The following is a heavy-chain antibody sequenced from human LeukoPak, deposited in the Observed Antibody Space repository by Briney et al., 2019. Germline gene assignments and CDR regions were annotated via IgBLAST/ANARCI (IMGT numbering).Heavy chain of an antibody. CDR1: AYTFTSYD. D-gene: IGHD2-8*01. Sequence: ASVKVSCKASAYTFTSYDIKWVRQATGQGLEWMGWMNPNSGNTGYAQKFQGRVTITRNTSISTAYMELSSLRSEDTAVYYCARRKDIVLMVYASDNAFDIWGQGTMVTVSS. J-gene: IGHJ3*02. V-gene: IGHV1-8*03. CDR3: ARRKDIVLMVYASDNAFDI. CDR2: MNPNSGNT.